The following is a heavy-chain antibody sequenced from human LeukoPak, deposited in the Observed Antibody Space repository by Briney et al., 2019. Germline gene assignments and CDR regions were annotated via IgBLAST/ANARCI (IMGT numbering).Heavy chain of an antibody. D-gene: IGHD6-13*01. CDR3: ARGADSSSWDFDY. CDR2: IYYSGST. CDR1: GGSISSYY. J-gene: IGHJ4*02. Sequence: SETLSLTCTVSGGSISSYYWSWIRQPPGKGLEWIGYIYYSGSTNYNPSLKSRVTISVDTSKNQFSLKLSSVTAADTAVYYCARGADSSSWDFDYWGQGTLVTVPS. V-gene: IGHV4-59*01.